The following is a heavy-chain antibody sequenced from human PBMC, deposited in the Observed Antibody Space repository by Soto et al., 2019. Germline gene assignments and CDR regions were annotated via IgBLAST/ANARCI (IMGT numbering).Heavy chain of an antibody. V-gene: IGHV3-23*01. CDR3: ANRNLYDDSGATYPYFGF. CDR2: ISGSGAKT. Sequence: GGSLRLSCAVSGLPFSNYDMSWVRQAPGKGLDWVSSISGSGAKTYYAESVKGRFTISRDNSKNKLYQQMNSLRAEDTASYYCANRNLYDDSGATYPYFGFWGQGALVTVSS. J-gene: IGHJ4*02. D-gene: IGHD2-15*01. CDR1: GLPFSNYD.